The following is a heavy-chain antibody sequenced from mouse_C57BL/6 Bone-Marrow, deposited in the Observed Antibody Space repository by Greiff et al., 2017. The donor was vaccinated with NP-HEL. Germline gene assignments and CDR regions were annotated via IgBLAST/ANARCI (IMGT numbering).Heavy chain of an antibody. CDR2: ISYDGSN. D-gene: IGHD2-4*01. CDR1: GYSITSGYY. CDR3: ASGDYDYSDY. V-gene: IGHV3-6*01. Sequence: EVQLQQSGPGLVKPSQSLSLTCSVTGYSITSGYYWNWIRQFPGNKLEWMGYISYDGSNNYNPSLKNRISITRDTSKNQFFLKLNSVTTEDTATYYCASGDYDYSDYWGQGTTLTVSS. J-gene: IGHJ2*01.